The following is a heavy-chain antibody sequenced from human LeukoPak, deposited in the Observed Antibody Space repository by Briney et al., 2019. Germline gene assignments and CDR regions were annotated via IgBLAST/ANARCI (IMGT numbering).Heavy chain of an antibody. CDR3: ARVGYYYGSGSYLIDY. V-gene: IGHV4-34*01. J-gene: IGHJ4*02. CDR1: GGSFSGYY. Sequence: PSETLSLTCAVYGGSFSGYYWSWIRQPPGKGLEWIGEINHSGSTNYNPSLKSRVTISVDTSKNQFSLKLSPVTAADTAVYYCARVGYYYGSGSYLIDYWGQGTLVTVSS. D-gene: IGHD3-10*01. CDR2: INHSGST.